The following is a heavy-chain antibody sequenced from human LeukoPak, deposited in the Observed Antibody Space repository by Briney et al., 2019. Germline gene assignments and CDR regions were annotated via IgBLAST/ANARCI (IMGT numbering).Heavy chain of an antibody. D-gene: IGHD5-12*01. CDR3: ARGGGYASPIGY. CDR2: IYHSGST. V-gene: IGHV4-59*01. J-gene: IGHJ4*02. Sequence: PSETLSLTCTLSGGSISTYYWSWIRQPPGKGLEWIGYIYHSGSTNYNPSLKSRITISVDTSKNQFSLKLSSVTAADTAVYYCARGGGYASPIGYWGQGALVTVSS. CDR1: GGSISTYY.